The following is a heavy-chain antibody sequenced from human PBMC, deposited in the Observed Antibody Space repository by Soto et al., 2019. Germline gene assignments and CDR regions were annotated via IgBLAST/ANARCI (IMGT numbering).Heavy chain of an antibody. D-gene: IGHD3-10*01. V-gene: IGHV3-23*04. CDR2: ISDNGGYT. CDR1: GFTFSKFA. CDR3: AKNGGSGEGYDYMDV. J-gene: IGHJ6*03. Sequence: EVQLVESGGGLVQPGGSLRLSCAVSGFTFSKFAMTWVRQAPGKGLEWVSVISDNGGYTFYADSVKGRLTISRDNSKKTLYLEMNSLRIEDTAEYYCAKNGGSGEGYDYMDVWGKGTTVTVSS.